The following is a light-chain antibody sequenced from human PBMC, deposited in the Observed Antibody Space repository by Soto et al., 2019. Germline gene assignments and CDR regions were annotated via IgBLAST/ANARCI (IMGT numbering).Light chain of an antibody. V-gene: IGKV3-11*01. CDR1: QSIGTY. CDR3: HQRSDWTII. CDR2: GAS. J-gene: IGKJ4*01. Sequence: IVLTQSPATLSLSPGERATLSCRASQSIGTYLTWYQQKPGQAPRLLIYGASSRATGIPARFSVSASGTDGTLTVSGLEHEDGSVYDGHQRSDWTIIFCGGTKVDIK.